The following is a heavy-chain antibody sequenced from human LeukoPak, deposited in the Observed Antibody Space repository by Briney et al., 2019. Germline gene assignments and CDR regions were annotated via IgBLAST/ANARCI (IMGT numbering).Heavy chain of an antibody. CDR3: VKDDGWVQYAN. CDR2: IRADAVTT. CDR1: EFTFSSYS. V-gene: IGHV3-23*01. Sequence: GGSLRLSCAASEFTFSSYSMNWVRQAPGKGLEWVSGIRADAVTTYYADSVKGRFIISRDNSKNTVYLQMNSLSAEDAAVYYCVKDDGWVQYANWGQGTLVTVSS. J-gene: IGHJ4*02. D-gene: IGHD5-24*01.